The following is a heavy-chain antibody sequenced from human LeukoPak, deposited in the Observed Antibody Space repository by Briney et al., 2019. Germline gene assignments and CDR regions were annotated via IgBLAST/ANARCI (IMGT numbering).Heavy chain of an antibody. CDR1: GFTFSSYS. CDR3: ARFRTWGDKAFDY. CDR2: ISSSSSSI. D-gene: IGHD2-21*02. V-gene: IGHV3-48*01. Sequence: GGSLRLSCAASGFTFSSYSMNWVRQAPGKGLEWVSYISSSSSSIYYADSVKGRFTISRDSAKNSLYLQMNSLRAEDTAVYYCARFRTWGDKAFDYWGQGTLVTVSS. J-gene: IGHJ4*02.